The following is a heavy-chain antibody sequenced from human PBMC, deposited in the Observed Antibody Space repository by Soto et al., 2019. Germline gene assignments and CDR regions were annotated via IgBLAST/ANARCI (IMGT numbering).Heavy chain of an antibody. D-gene: IGHD6-19*01. Sequence: ASVKVSCKASGYTFTSYGISLVRQAPRQGLEWMGWISAYNGNTNYAQKLQGRVTMTTDTSTSTAYMELRSLRSDDTAVYYCARDQIEVAGTRFEPWGQGTLVTVSS. J-gene: IGHJ5*02. CDR2: ISAYNGNT. CDR3: ARDQIEVAGTRFEP. V-gene: IGHV1-18*01. CDR1: GYTFTSYG.